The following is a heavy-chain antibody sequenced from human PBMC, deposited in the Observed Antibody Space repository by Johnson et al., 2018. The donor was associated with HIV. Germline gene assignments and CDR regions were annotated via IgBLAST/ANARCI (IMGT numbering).Heavy chain of an antibody. CDR1: GFTFDDYG. CDR3: ARDVIKVIAARDDAFDI. V-gene: IGHV3-7*01. Sequence: VQLVESGGGVVRPGGSLRLSCAASGFTFDDYGMSWVRQAPGKGLEWVANIKQDGSEKYYVDSVKGRFTISRDNAKNSLYLQMNSLRAEDTAVYYCARDVIKVIAARDDAFDIWGQGTMVTVSS. J-gene: IGHJ3*02. CDR2: IKQDGSEK. D-gene: IGHD6-6*01.